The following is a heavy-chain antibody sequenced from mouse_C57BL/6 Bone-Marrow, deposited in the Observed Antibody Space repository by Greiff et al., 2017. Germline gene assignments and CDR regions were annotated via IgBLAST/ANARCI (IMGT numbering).Heavy chain of an antibody. D-gene: IGHD1-1*01. CDR2: IDPSDSET. CDR3: ARSITTVVAKNFDV. Sequence: VQLQQPGAELVRPGSSVKLSCKASGYTFTSYWMHWVKQRPIQGLEWIGNIDPSDSETHYNQKFKDKATLTVDKSSSTAYMQLSSLTSEDSAVYYCARSITTVVAKNFDVWGTGTTVTVSS. CDR1: GYTFTSYW. V-gene: IGHV1-52*01. J-gene: IGHJ1*03.